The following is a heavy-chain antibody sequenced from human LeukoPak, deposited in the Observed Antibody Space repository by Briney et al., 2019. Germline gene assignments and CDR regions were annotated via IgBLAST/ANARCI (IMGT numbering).Heavy chain of an antibody. Sequence: SQTLSLTCTVSGGSISSGSYYWSWIRQPAGKGLEWIGRIYTSGSTNYNPSPKSRVTISVDTSKNQFSLKLSSVTAADTAVYYCARTTIAAADYFDYWGQGTLVTVSS. CDR2: IYTSGST. D-gene: IGHD6-13*01. CDR1: GGSISSGSYY. V-gene: IGHV4-61*02. J-gene: IGHJ4*02. CDR3: ARTTIAAADYFDY.